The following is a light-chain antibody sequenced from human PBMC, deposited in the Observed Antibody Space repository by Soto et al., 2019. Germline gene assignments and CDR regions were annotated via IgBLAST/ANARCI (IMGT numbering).Light chain of an antibody. J-gene: IGLJ3*02. CDR1: SSAIGAYNY. CDR3: SSFAGSNGRWV. CDR2: EVS. V-gene: IGLV2-8*01. Sequence: QSALTQPPSASGSPGQSVTISCTGTSSAIGAYNYVSWYQQHPGKAPKLMIHEVSKRPSGVPDRFSGSKSGNTASLTVSGLQAEDVADYYCSSFAGSNGRWVFCGGPKVTVL.